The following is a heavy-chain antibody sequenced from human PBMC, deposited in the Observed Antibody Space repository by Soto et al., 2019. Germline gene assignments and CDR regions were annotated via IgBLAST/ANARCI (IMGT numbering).Heavy chain of an antibody. V-gene: IGHV1-24*01. CDR2: FDPEDGET. D-gene: IGHD3-22*01. Sequence: GASVKVSCKVSGYTLTELSMHWVRQAPGKGLEWMGGFDPEDGETIYAQKFQGRVTMTEDTSTDTAYMELSSLRSEDTAVYYCATKGPDYYDSSGYAFDIWGQGTMVTVSS. CDR1: GYTLTELS. CDR3: ATKGPDYYDSSGYAFDI. J-gene: IGHJ3*02.